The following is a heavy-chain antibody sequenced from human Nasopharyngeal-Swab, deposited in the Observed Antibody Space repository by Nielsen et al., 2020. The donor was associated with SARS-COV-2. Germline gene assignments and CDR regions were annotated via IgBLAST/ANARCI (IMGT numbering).Heavy chain of an antibody. V-gene: IGHV3-7*01. Sequence: GESLKISCAAYGFTFSSYWMSWVRQAPGKGLEWVANIKQDGSEKYYVDSVKGRFTISRDNAKNSLYLQMNSLRAEDTAVYYCARDVRIFGVVIITYYYYYYMDVWGKGTTVTVSS. D-gene: IGHD3-3*01. CDR3: ARDVRIFGVVIITYYYYYYMDV. J-gene: IGHJ6*03. CDR2: IKQDGSEK. CDR1: GFTFSSYW.